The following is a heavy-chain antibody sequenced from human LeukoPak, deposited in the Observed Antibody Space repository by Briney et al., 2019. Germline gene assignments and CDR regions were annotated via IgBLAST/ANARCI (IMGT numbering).Heavy chain of an antibody. CDR3: AREFSLGFDP. CDR2: MNPNSGNT. D-gene: IGHD6-6*01. J-gene: IGHJ5*02. CDR1: GYTFTSYD. Sequence: ASVTVSCKASGYTFTSYDINWVRQAPGQGLEWMGWMNPNSGNTGYAQKFQGRVTMTRNTSIRTAYMELSSVRSEDTAVYFCAREFSLGFDPWGQGTLVTVSS. V-gene: IGHV1-8*01.